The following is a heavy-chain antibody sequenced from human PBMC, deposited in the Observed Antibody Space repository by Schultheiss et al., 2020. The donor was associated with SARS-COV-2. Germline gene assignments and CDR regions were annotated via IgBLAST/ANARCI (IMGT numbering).Heavy chain of an antibody. J-gene: IGHJ6*02. V-gene: IGHV1-18*01. D-gene: IGHD6-19*01. Sequence: ASVKVSCQASGYTFTSYGISWVRQAPGQGLEWMGWISAYNGNTNYAQKLQGRVTMTTDTSTSTAYMELRSLRSDDTAVYYCARDRKGGDSSGWYYYYYGMDVWGQGTTVTVSS. CDR1: GYTFTSYG. CDR3: ARDRKGGDSSGWYYYYYGMDV. CDR2: ISAYNGNT.